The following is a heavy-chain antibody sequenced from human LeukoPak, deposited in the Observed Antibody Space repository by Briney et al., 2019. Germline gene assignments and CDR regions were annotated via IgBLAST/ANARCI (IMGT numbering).Heavy chain of an antibody. CDR1: GGSFSGYY. CDR2: INHSGST. D-gene: IGHD5-18*01. J-gene: IGHJ4*02. CDR3: AGGGYSYGTDY. Sequence: SETLSLTCAVYGGSFSGYYWSWIRQPPGKGLEWIGEINHSGSTNYNPSLKSRVTISVDTSKNQFSPKLSSVTAADTAVYYCAGGGYSYGTDYWGQGTLVTVSS. V-gene: IGHV4-34*01.